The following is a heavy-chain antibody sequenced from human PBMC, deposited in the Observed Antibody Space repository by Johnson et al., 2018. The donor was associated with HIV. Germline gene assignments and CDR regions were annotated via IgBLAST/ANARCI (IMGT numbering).Heavy chain of an antibody. CDR3: ARNGDGYTPDAFDI. J-gene: IGHJ3*02. Sequence: EVQLAESGGGLVQPGGSLRLSCEVSGFTFTFYWMSWVRQSPGKGLEWVANIKKDGSEKYYVDSVKGRFTISRDNAKNSLYLQMSSLRAEDTAVYYCARNGDGYTPDAFDIWGQGTVVTVSS. CDR2: IKKDGSEK. V-gene: IGHV3-7*04. D-gene: IGHD5-24*01. CDR1: GFTFTFYW.